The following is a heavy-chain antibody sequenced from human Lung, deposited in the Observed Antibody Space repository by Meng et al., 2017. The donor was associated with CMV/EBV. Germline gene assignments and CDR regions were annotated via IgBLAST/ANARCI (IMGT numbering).Heavy chain of an antibody. J-gene: IGHJ5*02. V-gene: IGHV1-46*01. D-gene: IGHD3-3*01. CDR1: GYTFTSYY. Sequence: ASVXVSXKASGYTFTSYYMHWVRQAPGQGLEWMGIINPSGGSTSYAQKFQGRVTMTRDTSTSTVYMELSSLRSEDTAVYYCARARHDFWSGYSDASNWFDPWGQGXLVTVSS. CDR2: INPSGGST. CDR3: ARARHDFWSGYSDASNWFDP.